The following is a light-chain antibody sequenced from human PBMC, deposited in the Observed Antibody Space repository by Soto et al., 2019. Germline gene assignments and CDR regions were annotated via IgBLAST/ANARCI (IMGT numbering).Light chain of an antibody. CDR2: TNY. J-gene: IGLJ2*01. CDR3: ATWDDSLSGVV. V-gene: IGLV1-44*01. Sequence: QAVLTQPPSACGTPGQRVTISCSGSSPNIGSNTVNWYQQLPGTAPKLLIYTNYQRPSGVPDRFSGSKSGTSASLAISGLQSEDEADYYCATWDDSLSGVVFGGGTKLTVL. CDR1: SPNIGSNT.